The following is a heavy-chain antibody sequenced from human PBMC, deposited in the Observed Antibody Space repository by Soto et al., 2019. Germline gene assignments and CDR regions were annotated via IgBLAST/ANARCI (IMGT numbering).Heavy chain of an antibody. CDR2: ISGSGGST. CDR1: GFTFSSYA. J-gene: IGHJ4*02. Sequence: EVQLLESGGGLVQPGGSLRLSCAASGFTFSSYAMSWVRQAPGKGLEWVSAISGSGGSTYYADSVKGRFTISRDNSKNTLYLQMNSLRAEDTAVYYCSGDPFPDCSGGSCYSLLLVYWGQGTLVTVSS. V-gene: IGHV3-23*01. CDR3: SGDPFPDCSGGSCYSLLLVY. D-gene: IGHD2-15*01.